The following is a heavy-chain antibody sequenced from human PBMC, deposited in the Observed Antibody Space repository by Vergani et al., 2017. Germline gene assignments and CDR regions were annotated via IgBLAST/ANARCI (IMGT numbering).Heavy chain of an antibody. D-gene: IGHD3-10*01. V-gene: IGHV3-30-3*01. CDR3: AREHSYYGSGTLRYYFDY. J-gene: IGHJ4*02. CDR1: GFTFSSYA. Sequence: QVQLVESGGGVVQPGRSLRLSCAASGFTFSSYAMHWVRQAPGKGLEWVAVISYDGSNKYYADSVKGRFTISRDNSKNTLYLQMNSLRAEDTAVYYCAREHSYYGSGTLRYYFDYWGQGTLVTVSS. CDR2: ISYDGSNK.